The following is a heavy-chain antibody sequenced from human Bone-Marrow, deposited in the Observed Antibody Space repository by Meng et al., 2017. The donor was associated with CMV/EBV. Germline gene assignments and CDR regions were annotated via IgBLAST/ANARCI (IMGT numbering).Heavy chain of an antibody. CDR1: GYTFTSYD. CDR3: AREEMMEDLVVAATTSHDMDV. CDR2: MNPNSGNT. D-gene: IGHD1-26*01. J-gene: IGHJ6*02. Sequence: ASVKVSCKASGYTFTSYDINWVRQATGQGLEWMGWMNPNSGNTGYAQKFQGRVIMTRDTSISTAYMELSRLTSDDTAVYFCAREEMMEDLVVAATTSHDMDVWGQGSMVTGSS. V-gene: IGHV1-8*01.